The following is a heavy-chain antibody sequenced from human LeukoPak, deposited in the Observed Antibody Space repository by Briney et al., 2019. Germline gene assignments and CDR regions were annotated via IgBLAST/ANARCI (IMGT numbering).Heavy chain of an antibody. CDR2: IGTAGGTI. CDR1: GFTFSNYE. V-gene: IGHV3-48*03. Sequence: PGGSLRLSCAASGFTFSNYEMHWVRQAPGKGLEWISHIGTAGGTIYYADSVKGRFTISRDNSKNTLYLQMNRLRAEDTAIYYCARGGNGWYFDYWGQGTLVTVSS. J-gene: IGHJ4*02. D-gene: IGHD6-19*01. CDR3: ARGGNGWYFDY.